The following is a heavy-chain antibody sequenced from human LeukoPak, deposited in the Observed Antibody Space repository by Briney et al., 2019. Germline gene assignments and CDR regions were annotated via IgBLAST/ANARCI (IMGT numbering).Heavy chain of an antibody. D-gene: IGHD1-26*01. V-gene: IGHV1-69*13. CDR3: AVADSGSYGGTFDI. J-gene: IGHJ3*02. CDR1: GGTFSSYA. Sequence: ASVKVSCKATGGTFSSYAISWVRQAPGQGLEWMGGIIPIFGTANYAQKFQGRVTITADESTSTAYMELSSLRSEDTAVYYCAVADSGSYGGTFDIWGQGTMVTVSS. CDR2: IIPIFGTA.